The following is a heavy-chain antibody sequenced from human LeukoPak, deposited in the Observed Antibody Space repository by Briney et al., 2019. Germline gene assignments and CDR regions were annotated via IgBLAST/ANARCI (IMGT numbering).Heavy chain of an antibody. J-gene: IGHJ5*02. CDR2: IIPIFGTA. CDR3: ARETSYCGGDCPNWFDP. CDR1: GGTFSSYA. Sequence: SVKVSCKASGGTFSSYAISWVRQAPGQGLEWMGGIIPIFGTANYAQKFQGRVTITADESTSTAYMGLSSLRSEDTAVYYCARETSYCGGDCPNWFDPWGQGTLVTVSS. D-gene: IGHD2-21*01. V-gene: IGHV1-69*13.